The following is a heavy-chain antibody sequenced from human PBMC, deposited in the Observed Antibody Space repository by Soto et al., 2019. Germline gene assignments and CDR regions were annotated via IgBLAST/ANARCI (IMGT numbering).Heavy chain of an antibody. D-gene: IGHD3-10*01. V-gene: IGHV1-2*04. CDR3: ARVGGGLASLGYYGMDV. J-gene: IGHJ6*02. CDR1: GYTFIGYY. CDR2: INPNSGGT. Sequence: QVQLVQSGAEVKKTGASVKVSCKASGYTFIGYYIHWVRQAPGQGLEWMGWINPNSGGTNYAQRFQGWVTMTRERSISTAYMELSRLKSDDTAVYYCARVGGGLASLGYYGMDVWGQGTTVTASS.